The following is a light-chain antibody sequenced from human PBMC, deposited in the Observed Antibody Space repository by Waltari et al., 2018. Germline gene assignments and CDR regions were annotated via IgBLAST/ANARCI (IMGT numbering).Light chain of an antibody. CDR3: QTGGHGTWV. CDR1: SGHTSNV. J-gene: IGLJ3*02. Sequence: QLVLTQSPSVSASLGASVRLTCTLSSGHTSNVIAWHQQQPEKGPRYLMKVNSDGSHTKGDEIPVRFSGSSSGAERYLTISSLQSEDEADYYCQTGGHGTWVFGGGTKLTVL. CDR2: VNSDGSH. V-gene: IGLV4-69*01.